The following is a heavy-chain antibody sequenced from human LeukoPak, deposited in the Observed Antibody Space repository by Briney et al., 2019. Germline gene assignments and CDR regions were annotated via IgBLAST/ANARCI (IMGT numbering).Heavy chain of an antibody. D-gene: IGHD5-18*01. Sequence: PGGSLRLSCAASGFTFSSYAMSWVRQAPGKGLEWVSAISGSGGSTYYADSVKGRFTISRDNSKNTLYLQMNSLRAEDTAVYYCAKAWDVDTAMVEHAFDIWGQGTMVTVSS. CDR1: GFTFSSYA. CDR3: AKAWDVDTAMVEHAFDI. V-gene: IGHV3-23*01. CDR2: ISGSGGST. J-gene: IGHJ3*02.